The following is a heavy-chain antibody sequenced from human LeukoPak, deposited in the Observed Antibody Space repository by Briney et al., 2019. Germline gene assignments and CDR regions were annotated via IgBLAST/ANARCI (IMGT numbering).Heavy chain of an antibody. D-gene: IGHD3-10*01. CDR3: AKDYSLLPGD. V-gene: IGHV1-8*03. Sequence: ASVKVSCKASGYTFTSYDINWVRQATGQGLEWMGWMNPNSGNTGYAQKFQGRVTITRNTSISTAYMELNSLRVEDTAVYYCAKDYSLLPGDWGQGTLVTVSS. CDR1: GYTFTSYD. J-gene: IGHJ4*02. CDR2: MNPNSGNT.